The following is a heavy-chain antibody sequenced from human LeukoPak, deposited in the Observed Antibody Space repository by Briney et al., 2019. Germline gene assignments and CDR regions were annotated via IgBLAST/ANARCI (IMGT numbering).Heavy chain of an antibody. CDR2: IYHSGST. V-gene: IGHV4-38-2*02. Sequence: SETLSLTCTVSGYSISSGYYWGWIRQPPGKGLEWIGSIYHSGSTYYNPSLKSRVTISVDTSKNQFSLKLSSVTAADTAVYYCARGMGYSSGWEHYPHWFDPWGQGTLVTVSS. J-gene: IGHJ5*02. CDR1: GYSISSGYY. D-gene: IGHD6-19*01. CDR3: ARGMGYSSGWEHYPHWFDP.